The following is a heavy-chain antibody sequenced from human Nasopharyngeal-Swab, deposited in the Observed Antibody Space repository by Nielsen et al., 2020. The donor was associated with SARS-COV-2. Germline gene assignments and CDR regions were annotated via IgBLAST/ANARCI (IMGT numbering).Heavy chain of an antibody. CDR1: GYSFTSYW. V-gene: IGHV5-51*01. D-gene: IGHD3-3*01. CDR2: IYPGDSDT. Sequence: GESLKISCKGSGYSFTSYWIGWVRQMRGKGLEWLVIIYPGDSDTRYSPSFQGQVTISADKSISTAYLQWSSLKASDTAMYYCARLVSGTYNWFDPWGQGTLVTVSS. J-gene: IGHJ5*02. CDR3: ARLVSGTYNWFDP.